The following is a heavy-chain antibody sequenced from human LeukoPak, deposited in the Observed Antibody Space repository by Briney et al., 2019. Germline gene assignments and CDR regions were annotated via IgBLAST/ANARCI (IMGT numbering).Heavy chain of an antibody. V-gene: IGHV1-46*01. D-gene: IGHD3-10*01. Sequence: GASVKVSCKASGYTFTGYYMHWERQAPGQGLEWMGKINPSGGSTTYAQKFQGRVTMTRDTSTSTVYMELSSLRFEDTAVYYCAREGGLLWFGELMPFDYWGQGTLVTVSS. CDR3: AREGGLLWFGELMPFDY. CDR2: INPSGGST. CDR1: GYTFTGYY. J-gene: IGHJ4*02.